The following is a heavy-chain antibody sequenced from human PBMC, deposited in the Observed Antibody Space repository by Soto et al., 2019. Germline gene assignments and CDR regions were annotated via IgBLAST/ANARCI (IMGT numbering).Heavy chain of an antibody. J-gene: IGHJ5*02. CDR3: ARATPLFWSGSYNWFDR. CDR1: GFTFSSYA. Sequence: EVQLLESGGGLVQPGGSLRLSCAASGFTFSSYAMSWVRQAPGKGLEWVSAISGSGGSTYYADSVKGRFTNSRDNSKDTLYLRTSSLSAEDPAVYDCARATPLFWSGSYNWFDRWGQGPLVSVSS. D-gene: IGHD3-3*01. V-gene: IGHV3-23*01. CDR2: ISGSGGST.